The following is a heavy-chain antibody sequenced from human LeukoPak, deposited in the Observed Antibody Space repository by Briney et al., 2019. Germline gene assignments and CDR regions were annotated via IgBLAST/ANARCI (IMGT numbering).Heavy chain of an antibody. CDR2: INHSGST. Sequence: IPSQTLSLTCTVSGGSISSGGYYWSWIRQPPGKGLEWIGEINHSGSTNYNPSLKSRVTISVDTSKNQFSLKLSSVTAADTAVYYCASTRLRERLNPGTYAFDIWGQGTMVTVSS. CDR1: GGSISSGGYY. CDR3: ASTRLRERLNPGTYAFDI. V-gene: IGHV4-30-2*01. D-gene: IGHD4-17*01. J-gene: IGHJ3*02.